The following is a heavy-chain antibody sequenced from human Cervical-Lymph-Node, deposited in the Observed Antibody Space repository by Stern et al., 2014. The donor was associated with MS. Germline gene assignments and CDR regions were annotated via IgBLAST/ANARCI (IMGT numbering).Heavy chain of an antibody. D-gene: IGHD5-12*01. CDR1: GGSIGSGGYY. J-gene: IGHJ4*02. CDR3: ARVPLVTTTFDS. V-gene: IGHV4-31*03. Sequence: VHLVESGPGLVKPSQTLSLTCTVSGGSIGSGGYYWSWVPQHPGKGLEWIGNIYSSGSTYYTPSLKSRVTISIDMSENQFSLNLTSVTAADTAVYFCARVPLVTTTFDSWGQGTLVTVSS. CDR2: IYSSGST.